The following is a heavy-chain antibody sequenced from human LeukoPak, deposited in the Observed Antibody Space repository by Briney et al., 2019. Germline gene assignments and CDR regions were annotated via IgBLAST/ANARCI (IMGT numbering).Heavy chain of an antibody. V-gene: IGHV3-7*01. CDR3: ARDAPTYRDYYYYMDV. CDR2: IKQDGSEK. CDR1: GFTFSTYW. Sequence: GGSLRLSCAASGFTFSTYWMSWVRQAPGKGLEWVANIKQDGSEKYYVDSVKGRFTISRDNAKNSLYLQMNSLRAEDTAVYYCARDAPTYRDYYYYMDVWGKGTTVTVSS. J-gene: IGHJ6*03.